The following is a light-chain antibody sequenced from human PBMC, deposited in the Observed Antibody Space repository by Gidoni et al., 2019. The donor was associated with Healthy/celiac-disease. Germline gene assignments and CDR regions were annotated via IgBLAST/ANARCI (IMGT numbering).Light chain of an antibody. CDR3: QQRSNWIT. Sequence: EIVLPQSPATLSLSPGERATLSCRASESLSSYFACYQQKPGQAPSLLIYDASNRATGLPARFSGSGSGTDFTLTISSLEPEDFAVYYCQQRSNWITFGQGTRLEIK. CDR1: ESLSSY. V-gene: IGKV3-11*01. CDR2: DAS. J-gene: IGKJ5*01.